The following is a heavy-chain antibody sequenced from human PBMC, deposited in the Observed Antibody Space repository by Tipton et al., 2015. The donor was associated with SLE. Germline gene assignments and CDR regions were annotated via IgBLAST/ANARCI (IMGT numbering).Heavy chain of an antibody. D-gene: IGHD2-2*02. J-gene: IGHJ5*01. V-gene: IGHV4-39*07. Sequence: LRLSCTVSGGSISSSSYYWGWIRQPPGKGLEWIGSIYYSGSTYNNASLKSRVTTSVDTSKNRFSLKLSSVTAADTAVYYCAREGCSSTSCYTGGWFDSWGQGTLVTVSS. CDR3: AREGCSSTSCYTGGWFDS. CDR2: IYYSGST. CDR1: GGSISSSSYY.